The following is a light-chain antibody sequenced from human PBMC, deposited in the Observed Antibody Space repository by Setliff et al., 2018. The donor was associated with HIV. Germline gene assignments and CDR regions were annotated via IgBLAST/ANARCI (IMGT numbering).Light chain of an antibody. Sequence: EIVLTQSPGTLSLSPGERVTLSCRASQSLSRRSLAWYQQRPGQSPRLLIYGVSSRAPGIPDRFSGSGSGADFTLTIRGLEPEDFAMYYCHQYGSSPLTVGGGTKVDIK. CDR1: QSLSRRS. J-gene: IGKJ4*01. V-gene: IGKV3-20*01. CDR3: HQYGSSPLT. CDR2: GVS.